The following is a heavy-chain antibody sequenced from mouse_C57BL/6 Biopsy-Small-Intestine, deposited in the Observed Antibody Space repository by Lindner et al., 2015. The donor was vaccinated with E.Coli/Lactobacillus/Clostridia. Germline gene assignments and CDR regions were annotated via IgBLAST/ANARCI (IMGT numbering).Heavy chain of an antibody. V-gene: IGHV1-9*01. CDR1: GFNIKDYY. J-gene: IGHJ4*01. CDR2: ILPGIDST. CDR3: ARRFYTMDS. Sequence: VQLQESGAELVKPGASVKLSCTASGFNIKDYYIHWVKQRPGHGLEWIGEILPGIDSTNYNEKFKGKATFTADTSSNTVYMQLSGLTTEDSAIYYCARRFYTMDSWGQGTSVTVSS.